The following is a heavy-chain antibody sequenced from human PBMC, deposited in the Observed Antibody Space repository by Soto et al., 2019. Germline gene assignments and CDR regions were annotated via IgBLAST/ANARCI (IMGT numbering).Heavy chain of an antibody. CDR2: MFASGSS. CDR3: AREGFDHRPDY. Sequence: QVQLQESGPGLVKPSETLSLTCAVSGDSISSPNWWSWYRQTRGKGLELIGEMFASGSSNYNPSLNGRVTISLDTSKNHFSLKLTSLTAADTAIYYCAREGFDHRPDYGGQGSPVTVSS. CDR1: GDSISSPNW. V-gene: IGHV4-4*02. J-gene: IGHJ4*02.